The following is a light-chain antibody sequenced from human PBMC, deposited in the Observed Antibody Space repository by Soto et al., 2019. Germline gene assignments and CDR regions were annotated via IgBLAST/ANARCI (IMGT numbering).Light chain of an antibody. Sequence: ELVLTQSPATLSLSPGERATLSCRASQSVSSYLAWYQQKPGQAPRLLIYDASNRATGIPARFSGSGSGTDFTLTISSLEPEDFAVYYCQQRSNWPRAFGSGTKVDIK. J-gene: IGKJ3*01. V-gene: IGKV3-11*01. CDR2: DAS. CDR1: QSVSSY. CDR3: QQRSNWPRA.